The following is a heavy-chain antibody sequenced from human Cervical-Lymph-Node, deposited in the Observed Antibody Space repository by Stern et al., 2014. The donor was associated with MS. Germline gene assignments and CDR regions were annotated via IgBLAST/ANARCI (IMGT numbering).Heavy chain of an antibody. CDR3: ARHVQGFDY. J-gene: IGHJ4*02. Sequence: VQLVQSGAEVKKPGETLKISCTLSGYSFTIYYIAWVRQMPRKGMGWMGFMSPYNSDTTYSPSFQGQVTISADKSIATAYLQWSSLRASDTAMYYCARHVQGFDYWGQGTLVTVSS. CDR2: MSPYNSDT. CDR1: GYSFTIYY. V-gene: IGHV5-51*01.